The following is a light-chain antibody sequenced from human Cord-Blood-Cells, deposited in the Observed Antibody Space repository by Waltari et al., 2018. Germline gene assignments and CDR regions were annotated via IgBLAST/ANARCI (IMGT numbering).Light chain of an antibody. CDR2: SNN. V-gene: IGLV1-44*01. Sequence: QSVLTQPPSASGTPGQRVTISCSGSSPHIGSNTVTWYQQLPGTAPKLLSYSNNQRPSGVPDRFAGSKSGTSASLAISGLQSEDEADYYCAAWDDSLNGWVFGGGTKLTVL. J-gene: IGLJ3*02. CDR3: AAWDDSLNGWV. CDR1: SPHIGSNT.